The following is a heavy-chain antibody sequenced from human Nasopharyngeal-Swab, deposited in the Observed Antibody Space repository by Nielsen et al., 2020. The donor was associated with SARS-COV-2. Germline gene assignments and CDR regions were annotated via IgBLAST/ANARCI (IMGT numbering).Heavy chain of an antibody. D-gene: IGHD2-15*01. CDR3: ARDCSGGSCRYGMDV. J-gene: IGHJ6*02. CDR2: INSDGGTT. V-gene: IGHV3-74*01. CDR1: GFTFSSYW. Sequence: GESLKISCAASGFTFSSYWMHWVRQAPGKGLVWVSRINSDGGTTSYADSVKGRFTISRDNARNSLYLQMNSLRAEDTAVYYCARDCSGGSCRYGMDVWGQGTTVTVSS.